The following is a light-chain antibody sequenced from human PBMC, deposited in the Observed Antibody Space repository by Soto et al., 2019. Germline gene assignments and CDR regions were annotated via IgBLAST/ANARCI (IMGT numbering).Light chain of an antibody. CDR3: KQYGSSPT. CDR1: QSITSSY. Sequence: ENVLTQAPGTLSLSPGERATLSCRASQSITSSYLAWYQQKPGQAPRLRIYGAYSRATGISDSFSGSGTVTAFTLTINIRAPEDSAVYYCKQYGSSPTFGQGTKVEIK. V-gene: IGKV3-20*01. CDR2: GAY. J-gene: IGKJ1*01.